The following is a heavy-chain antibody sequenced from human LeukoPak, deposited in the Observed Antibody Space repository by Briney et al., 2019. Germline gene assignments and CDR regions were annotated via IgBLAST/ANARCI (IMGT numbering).Heavy chain of an antibody. CDR1: GFTFDDYA. CDR2: ISWDGGST. J-gene: IGHJ4*02. D-gene: IGHD1-14*01. V-gene: IGHV3-43D*03. CDR3: SAGPHFDY. Sequence: GGSLRLSCAASGFTFDDYAMHWVRQAPGKGLEWVSLISWDGGSTYYGDSVKGRFTISRDNTKNSLYLQMNSLRDEDTAVYYCSAGPHFDYWGQGTLVTVSS.